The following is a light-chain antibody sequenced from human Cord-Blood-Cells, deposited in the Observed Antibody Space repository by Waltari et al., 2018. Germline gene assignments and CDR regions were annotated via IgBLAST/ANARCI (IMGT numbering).Light chain of an antibody. CDR1: SSDVGSYNL. CDR3: CSYAGSKYV. V-gene: IGLV2-23*01. J-gene: IGLJ1*01. Sequence: QSALTQPASVPGSPGQSITISCTGTSSDVGSYNLVSWYQQHPGKAPKLMIYEGSKRPSGVSNRFSGSKSGNTASLTISGLQAEDEADYYCCSYAGSKYVFGTGTKVTVL. CDR2: EGS.